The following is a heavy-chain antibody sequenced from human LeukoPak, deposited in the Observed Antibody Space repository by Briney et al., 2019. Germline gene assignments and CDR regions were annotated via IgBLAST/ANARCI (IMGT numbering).Heavy chain of an antibody. V-gene: IGHV4-39*07. CDR3: ARGQRGLWFGEFTDY. CDR1: GGPISSGGYY. D-gene: IGHD3-10*01. CDR2: INHSGST. J-gene: IGHJ4*02. Sequence: SETLSLTCTVSGGPISSGGYYWSWIRQPPGKGLEWIGEINHSGSTNYNPSLKSRVTISVDTSKNQFSLKLSSVTAADTAVYYCARGQRGLWFGEFTDYWGQGTLVTVSS.